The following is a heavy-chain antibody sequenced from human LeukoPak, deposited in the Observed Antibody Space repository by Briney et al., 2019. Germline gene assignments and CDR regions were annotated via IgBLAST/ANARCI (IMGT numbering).Heavy chain of an antibody. CDR2: INHSGST. V-gene: IGHV4-34*01. Sequence: PSETLSLTCAVYGGSFSGYYWSWIRQPPGKGLEWIGEINHSGSTNYNPSLKSRVTISVDTSKNQFSLKLSSVTAADTAVCYCARGGYSYGYHYYYYGMDVWGQGTTVTVSS. J-gene: IGHJ6*02. CDR3: ARGGYSYGYHYYYYGMDV. CDR1: GGSFSGYY. D-gene: IGHD5-18*01.